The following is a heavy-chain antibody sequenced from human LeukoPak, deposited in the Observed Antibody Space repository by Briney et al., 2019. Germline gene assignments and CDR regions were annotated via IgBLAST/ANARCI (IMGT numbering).Heavy chain of an antibody. V-gene: IGHV3-7*03. Sequence: PGGSLRLSCAASGFTFSSYWMSWVRQAPGKGLEWVANIKDDGSEKYYVDSVKGRFTISRDDAKNSLYLQMNSLRAGDTAVYYCARARDSSWDYWGQGTLVTVSS. CDR1: GFTFSSYW. D-gene: IGHD6-13*01. J-gene: IGHJ4*02. CDR3: ARARDSSWDY. CDR2: IKDDGSEK.